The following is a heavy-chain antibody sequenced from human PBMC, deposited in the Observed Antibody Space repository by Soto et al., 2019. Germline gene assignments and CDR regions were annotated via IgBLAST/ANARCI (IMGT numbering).Heavy chain of an antibody. CDR2: IYFSWST. CDR3: ARDSHSQQPNHRWGGGYMDV. V-gene: IGHV4-31*11. D-gene: IGHD6-13*01. Sequence: QLQLQESGPGLVKPSQTLSLTCAVSGGSISNGGYYWSWIRQHPGKGLEWIGSIYFSWSTYYNPSLKSRVTLSVATPKNQFSLKLSSVTAADTAVYYCARDSHSQQPNHRWGGGYMDVWCKGTTVTVSS. J-gene: IGHJ6*03. CDR1: GGSISNGGYY.